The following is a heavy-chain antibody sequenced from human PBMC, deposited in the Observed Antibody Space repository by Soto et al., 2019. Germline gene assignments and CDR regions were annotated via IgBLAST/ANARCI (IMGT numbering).Heavy chain of an antibody. V-gene: IGHV1-46*03. CDR2: INPSGGST. Sequence: QVQLVQSGAGVKKPGASVKVSCKASGYTFTSFYMHWVRQAPGQGLEWMGIINPSGGSTSNEQEFQGSATMTRDTPTTTDYRELSSLSSEDTAVYYCARDLNGSGSYLGAFDIWGQGTMVTVSS. D-gene: IGHD3-10*01. J-gene: IGHJ3*02. CDR3: ARDLNGSGSYLGAFDI. CDR1: GYTFTSFY.